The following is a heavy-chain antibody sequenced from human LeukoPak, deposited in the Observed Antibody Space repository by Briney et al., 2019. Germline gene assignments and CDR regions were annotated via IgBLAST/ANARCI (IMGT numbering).Heavy chain of an antibody. D-gene: IGHD3-9*01. Sequence: SQTLSLTCTVSGGSISSGGYYWSWIRQHPGKGLEWIGFISYSGSTYYNPSFKSRVTISVDTSKNQFSLKLSSVTAADTAVYYCARSDWEYYFDYWGQGTLVTVSS. CDR2: ISYSGST. V-gene: IGHV4-31*03. CDR1: GGSISSGGYY. J-gene: IGHJ4*02. CDR3: ARSDWEYYFDY.